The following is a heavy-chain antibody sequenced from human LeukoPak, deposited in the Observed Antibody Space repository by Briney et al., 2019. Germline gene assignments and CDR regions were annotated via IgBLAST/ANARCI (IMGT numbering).Heavy chain of an antibody. CDR1: GGSFSGYY. V-gene: IGHV4-34*01. CDR3: ARWRYYDYVWGSYRYPHFDY. J-gene: IGHJ4*02. CDR2: INHSGST. D-gene: IGHD3-16*02. Sequence: PSETLSLTCAVYGGSFSGYYWSWIRQPPGKGLEWIGEINHSGSTNYNPSLKSRVTISVDTSKNQFSLKLSSVTAADTAVYYCARWRYYDYVWGSYRYPHFDYWGQGTLVTVSS.